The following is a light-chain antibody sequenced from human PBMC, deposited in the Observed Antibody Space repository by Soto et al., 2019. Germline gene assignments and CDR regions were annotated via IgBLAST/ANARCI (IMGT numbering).Light chain of an antibody. J-gene: IGKJ4*01. Sequence: EIVLTQSPATLSLSPGERATLSCRASQSVSNYLAWFQQKPGQAPRLLIYDASNRATGIPARFSGSGAGTDFTLTISSLEPEDCAVYYCQQRSSWPLLTFGGGTKVEI. CDR3: QQRSSWPLLT. CDR1: QSVSNY. CDR2: DAS. V-gene: IGKV3-11*01.